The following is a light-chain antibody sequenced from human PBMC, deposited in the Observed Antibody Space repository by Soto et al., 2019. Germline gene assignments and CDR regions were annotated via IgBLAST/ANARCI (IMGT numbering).Light chain of an antibody. J-gene: IGKJ5*01. Sequence: EIVMTQSPATLSVSPGARAPLSRRASQSVSSNLAWYQQKPGQAPRLLLYGASTRATGIPARFSSSGSGTEFTLTNSSLQSEEFAGYHCQQHNIWPPFITFGQGTRLEIK. V-gene: IGKV3-15*01. CDR2: GAS. CDR1: QSVSSN. CDR3: QQHNIWPPFIT.